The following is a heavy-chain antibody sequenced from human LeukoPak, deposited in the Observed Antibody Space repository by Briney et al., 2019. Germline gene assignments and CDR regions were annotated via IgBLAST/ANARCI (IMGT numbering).Heavy chain of an antibody. D-gene: IGHD3-9*01. Sequence: GGSLRLSCAASGFTFSSYAMNWVRQAPGKGLEWVSVISGSGGSTYYADSVKGRFTISRDNSKSTLYLQMSSLRADDTAIYYCAKTLYYAILPGYYVNWGQGILVTVSS. CDR3: AKTLYYAILPGYYVN. CDR2: ISGSGGST. CDR1: GFTFSSYA. V-gene: IGHV3-23*01. J-gene: IGHJ4*02.